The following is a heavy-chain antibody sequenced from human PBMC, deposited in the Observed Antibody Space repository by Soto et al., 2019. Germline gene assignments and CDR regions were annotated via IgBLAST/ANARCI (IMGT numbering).Heavy chain of an antibody. J-gene: IGHJ5*02. D-gene: IGHD6-13*01. CDR1: GYTFTSYG. CDR3: VRRNVSATGIDWFDP. Sequence: GASVKVSCKASGYTFTSYGTHWVRQAPGQRLEWMGWINAANGDTKYSPKFQGRVTITRDTSASTAYMELSSLRSEDTAVYYCVRRNVSATGIDWFDPWGQGTLVTVSS. V-gene: IGHV1-3*01. CDR2: INAANGDT.